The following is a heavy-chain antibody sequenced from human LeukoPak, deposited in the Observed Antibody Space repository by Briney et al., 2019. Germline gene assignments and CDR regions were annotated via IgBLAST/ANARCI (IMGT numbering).Heavy chain of an antibody. J-gene: IGHJ4*02. Sequence: GASVQVSCKASGYTFISHGISWVRQAPGQGLEWMGWISAYNGNTKYAQRLQGRVTMTTDASTSTAYMELRSLRSEDTAVYYCARDYCTTTTCYSDYWGQGTLVTVSS. CDR2: ISAYNGNT. V-gene: IGHV1-18*04. D-gene: IGHD2-2*01. CDR3: ARDYCTTTTCYSDY. CDR1: GYTFISHG.